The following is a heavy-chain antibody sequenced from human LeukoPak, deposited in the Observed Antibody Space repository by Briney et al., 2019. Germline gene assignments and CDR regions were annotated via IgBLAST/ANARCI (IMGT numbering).Heavy chain of an antibody. V-gene: IGHV4-4*07. Sequence: SETLSLTCTVSGGSIMGFYWGWIRQPAGKGLEWIGRIYSAGSTKYNPSLKSRVTLSVDPSNNQFSLKMRSVTAADPAVYYCAKDAGYSGYEWGQGILVTVSS. D-gene: IGHD5-12*01. CDR1: GGSIMGFY. CDR3: AKDAGYSGYE. J-gene: IGHJ4*02. CDR2: IYSAGST.